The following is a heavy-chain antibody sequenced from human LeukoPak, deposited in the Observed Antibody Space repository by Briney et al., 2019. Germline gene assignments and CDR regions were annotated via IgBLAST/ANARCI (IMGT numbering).Heavy chain of an antibody. CDR3: ARAASVYDGSAYYVDGFDI. D-gene: IGHD3-22*01. CDR2: MYSRGST. V-gene: IGHV4-59*01. J-gene: IGHJ3*02. CDR1: GGSINSYY. Sequence: SETLSLTCTVSGGSINSYYWSWIRQPPGKGLEWIGYMYSRGSTNYNPSLKSRATISVDRSKNQFSLKLSSVTAADTAVYYCARAASVYDGSAYYVDGFDIWGQGTMVTVSS.